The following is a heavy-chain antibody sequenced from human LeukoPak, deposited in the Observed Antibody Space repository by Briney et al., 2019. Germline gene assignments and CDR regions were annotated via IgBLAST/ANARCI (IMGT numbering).Heavy chain of an antibody. CDR3: GAAGNSYYYYYMDV. V-gene: IGHV1-69*05. D-gene: IGHD6-13*01. CDR1: GGTFSSYA. J-gene: IGHJ6*03. Sequence: ASVKVSCKASGGTFSSYAINWVRQAPGQGLEWMGGIIPIFGTANYAQKFQGRVTITTDESTSTAYMELSSLRSEDTAVYYCGAAGNSYYYYYMDVWGKGTTVTASS. CDR2: IIPIFGTA.